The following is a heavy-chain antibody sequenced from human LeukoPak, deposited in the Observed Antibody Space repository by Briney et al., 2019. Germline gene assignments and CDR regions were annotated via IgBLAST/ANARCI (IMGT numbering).Heavy chain of an antibody. CDR3: ARVLYCTNGVCYHGAFDI. J-gene: IGHJ3*02. V-gene: IGHV3-21*01. CDR1: GFTFSSYS. D-gene: IGHD2-8*01. Sequence: PGGSLRLSCAASGFTFSSYSMNWVREAPGEGLEWVSSISSSRSYIYYADSVRGRFTISRDNAKNSLSLQKNSLRVEDTAVYYCARVLYCTNGVCYHGAFDIWGQGTMVTVSS. CDR2: ISSSRSYI.